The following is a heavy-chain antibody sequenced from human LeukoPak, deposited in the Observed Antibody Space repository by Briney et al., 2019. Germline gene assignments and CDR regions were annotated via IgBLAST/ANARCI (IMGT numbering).Heavy chain of an antibody. CDR1: GFTFSRYW. D-gene: IGHD5-18*01. CDR3: ARVPVDTAITLAFDYYYYGMDV. V-gene: IGHV3-7*01. CDR2: IKQDGSEK. J-gene: IGHJ6*02. Sequence: GSLRLSCAASGFTFSRYWMSWVRQAPGKGLEWVANIKQDGSEKYYVDSVKGRFTISRDNAKNSLYLQMNSLRAEDTAVYYCARVPVDTAITLAFDYYYYGMDVWGQGTTVTVSS.